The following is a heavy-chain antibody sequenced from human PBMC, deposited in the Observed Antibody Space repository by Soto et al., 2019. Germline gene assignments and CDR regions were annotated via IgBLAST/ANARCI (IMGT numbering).Heavy chain of an antibody. D-gene: IGHD6-13*01. CDR3: ARGPGSWYYYYMDV. V-gene: IGHV1-8*01. CDR2: MNPNSGNT. CDR1: GYTFTSYD. Sequence: QVQLVQSGAEVKNPGASVKVSCKASGYTFTSYDINWVRQATGQGLEGMGWMNPNSGNTGYAQKFQGRVTMTRNTSISTAYMELSSLRSEDTAVYYCARGPGSWYYYYMDVWGKGTTVTVSS. J-gene: IGHJ6*03.